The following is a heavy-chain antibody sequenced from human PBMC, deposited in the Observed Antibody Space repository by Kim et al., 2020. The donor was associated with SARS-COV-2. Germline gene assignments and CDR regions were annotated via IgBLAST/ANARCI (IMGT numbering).Heavy chain of an antibody. CDR1: GFTFSDYY. J-gene: IGHJ4*02. V-gene: IGHV3-11*05. Sequence: GGSLRLSCAASGFTFSDYYMSWIRQAPGKGLEWVSYISSSSSYTNYADSVKGRFTISRDNAKNSLYLQMNSLRAEDTAVYYCARDLGSYDILTGLTYYFDYWGQGTLVTVSS. CDR2: ISSSSSYT. D-gene: IGHD3-9*01. CDR3: ARDLGSYDILTGLTYYFDY.